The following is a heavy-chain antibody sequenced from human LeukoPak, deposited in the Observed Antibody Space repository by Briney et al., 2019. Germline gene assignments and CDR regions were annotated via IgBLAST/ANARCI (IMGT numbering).Heavy chain of an antibody. CDR2: INSDGSST. Sequence: GGSLRLSCAASGFTFSSYWMHWVRQAPGKGLVWVSRINSDGSSTSYADSVKGRFTISRDNAKNTLYLQMNSLRAEDAAVYYCARADYYCSSTSCGFDYWGQGTLVTVSS. D-gene: IGHD2-2*01. CDR3: ARADYYCSSTSCGFDY. J-gene: IGHJ4*02. CDR1: GFTFSSYW. V-gene: IGHV3-74*01.